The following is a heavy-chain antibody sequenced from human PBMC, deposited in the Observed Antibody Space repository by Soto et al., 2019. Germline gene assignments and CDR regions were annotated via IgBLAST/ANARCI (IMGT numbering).Heavy chain of an antibody. CDR2: IYYSGST. J-gene: IGHJ4*02. Sequence: SLSLTCTVSGGSISSGGYYWSWIRQHPGKGLEWIGYIYYSGSTYYNPSLKSRVTISVDTSKNQFSLKLSSVTAADTAVYYCARALNKNSNNDFYDYWGQGTLVTVSS. D-gene: IGHD6-13*01. V-gene: IGHV4-31*03. CDR1: GGSISSGGYY. CDR3: ARALNKNSNNDFYDY.